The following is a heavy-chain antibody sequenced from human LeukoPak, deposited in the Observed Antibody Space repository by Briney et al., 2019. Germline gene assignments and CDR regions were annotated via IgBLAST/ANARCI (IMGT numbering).Heavy chain of an antibody. J-gene: IGHJ6*03. CDR1: GGSFSGYY. V-gene: IGHV4-34*01. CDR3: ARGSQYYDSSGYSNYYYYMDV. Sequence: SETLSLTCAVYGGSFSGYYWSWIRQPPGKGLEWIGEINHSGSTNYNPSLKSRATISVDTSKNQFSLKLSSVTAADTAVYYCARGSQYYDSSGYSNYYYYMDVWGKGTTVTVSS. CDR2: INHSGST. D-gene: IGHD3-22*01.